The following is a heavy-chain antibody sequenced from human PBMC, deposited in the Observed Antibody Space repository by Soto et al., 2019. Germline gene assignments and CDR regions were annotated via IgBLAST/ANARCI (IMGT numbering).Heavy chain of an antibody. CDR3: ARDRDWNLDY. Sequence: EASVKVSCKASGYTFSSFGFSWMRQAPGQGLEWMGWIYIDDTKYAQNFQGRVTMTTDTSTSTVYMELRSLRPDDTAVYYCARDRDWNLDYWGQGTLVTVSS. D-gene: IGHD1-1*01. CDR2: IYIDDT. CDR1: GYTFSSFG. J-gene: IGHJ4*02. V-gene: IGHV1-18*01.